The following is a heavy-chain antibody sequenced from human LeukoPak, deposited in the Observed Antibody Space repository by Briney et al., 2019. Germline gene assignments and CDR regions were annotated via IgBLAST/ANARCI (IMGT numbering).Heavy chain of an antibody. CDR3: AKGSISVAAAGRIDY. J-gene: IGHJ4*02. CDR1: GFTFSDYY. V-gene: IGHV3-11*01. D-gene: IGHD6-13*01. Sequence: GSLRLSCAASGFTFSDYYMNWIRPAPGKGLEWVSYISSGGNTLYYADSVKGRFTISRDNAKNSLYLQMNSLRAEDTAVYYCAKGSISVAAAGRIDYWGQGTLVTVSS. CDR2: ISSGGNTL.